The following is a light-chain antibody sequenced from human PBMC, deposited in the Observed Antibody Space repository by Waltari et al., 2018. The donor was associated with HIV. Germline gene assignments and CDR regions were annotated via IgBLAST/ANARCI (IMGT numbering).Light chain of an antibody. CDR3: QQAYSFPHT. V-gene: IGKV1-12*01. J-gene: IGKJ2*01. CDR1: QFVSTS. CDR2: AAS. Sequence: DIQMTQSPSSMSASVGDRVTITCRASQFVSTSLAWYQQRPSRAPKLLIVAASRLQSGVPSRVSGGGSGTQFTLTINRLQPEDLATYYCQQAYSFPHTFGQGT.